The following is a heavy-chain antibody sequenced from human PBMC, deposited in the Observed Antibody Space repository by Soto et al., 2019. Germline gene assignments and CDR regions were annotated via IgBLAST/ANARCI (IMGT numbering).Heavy chain of an antibody. CDR1: GDSVSSNSAA. Sequence: SQTLSLTCAISGDSVSSNSAAWNWIRQSPSRGLKWLGRTYYRSKWYNDYAVSVKSRITINPDTSKNQFSLQLNSVTPEDTAVYYWAKEAPRPYAGYFDYWGQGTLVTVSS. V-gene: IGHV6-1*01. J-gene: IGHJ4*02. CDR2: TYYRSKWYN. D-gene: IGHD6-13*01. CDR3: AKEAPRPYAGYFDY.